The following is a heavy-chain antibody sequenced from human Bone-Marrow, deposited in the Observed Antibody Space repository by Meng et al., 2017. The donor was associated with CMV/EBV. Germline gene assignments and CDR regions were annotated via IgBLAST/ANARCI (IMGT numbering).Heavy chain of an antibody. CDR2: ITPIFGTP. Sequence: SVKVSCKASGGSFSNYIISWVRQAPGQGLEWMGGITPIFGTPNYAQKFQGRVTITTDESTSTAYLELSSLRSEDTAVYYCATSAVVVAAAVYYNGMDGWGQGTTVTVSS. D-gene: IGHD2-2*01. CDR1: GGSFSNYI. V-gene: IGHV1-69*05. CDR3: ATSAVVVAAAVYYNGMDG. J-gene: IGHJ6*02.